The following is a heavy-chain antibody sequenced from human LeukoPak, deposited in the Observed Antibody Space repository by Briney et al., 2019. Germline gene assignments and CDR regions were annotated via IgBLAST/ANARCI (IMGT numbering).Heavy chain of an antibody. D-gene: IGHD1-7*01. CDR1: GFTFSNYW. CDR3: AGNNWNYRGAFDI. Sequence: GGSLRLSCAASGFTFSNYWMSWVRQAPEKGLEWVANIKQDGSEKYYVDSVKGRFTISRDNAKNSLYLQMNSLRAEDTAVYYCAGNNWNYRGAFDIWGQGTMVTVSS. V-gene: IGHV3-7*01. J-gene: IGHJ3*02. CDR2: IKQDGSEK.